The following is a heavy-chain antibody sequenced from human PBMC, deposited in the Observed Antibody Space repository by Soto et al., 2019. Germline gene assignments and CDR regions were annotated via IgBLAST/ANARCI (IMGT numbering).Heavy chain of an antibody. J-gene: IGHJ3*02. CDR1: GFTFDDYA. D-gene: IGHD2-15*01. CDR3: AKDRSPLGYCSGGSCYGNDAFDI. V-gene: IGHV3-9*01. CDR2: ISWNSGSI. Sequence: GGSLRLSCAASGFTFDDYAMHWVRQAPGKGLEWVSGISWNSGSIGYADSVKGRFTISRDNAKNSLYLQMNSLRAEDTALYYCAKDRSPLGYCSGGSCYGNDAFDIWGQGTMVTVSS.